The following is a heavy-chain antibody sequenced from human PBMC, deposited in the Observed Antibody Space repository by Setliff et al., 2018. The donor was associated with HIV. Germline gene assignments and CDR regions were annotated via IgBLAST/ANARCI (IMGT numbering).Heavy chain of an antibody. CDR1: GGSISSSSYC. V-gene: IGHV4-39*01. CDR2: IYYSGSTS. J-gene: IGHJ6*03. D-gene: IGHD3-22*01. Sequence: SETLSLTCTVSGGSISSSSYCWGWIRQPPGKGLEWIGSIYYSGSTSYYNPSLKSRVTISVDTSKNQFSLKLSSVTAADTAVYYCARHFYYYDDSSVNPGRYYYYYMDVWGKGTTVTVSS. CDR3: ARHFYYYDDSSVNPGRYYYYYMDV.